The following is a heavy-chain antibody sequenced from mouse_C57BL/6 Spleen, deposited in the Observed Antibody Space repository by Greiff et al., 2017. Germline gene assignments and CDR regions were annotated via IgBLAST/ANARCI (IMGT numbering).Heavy chain of an antibody. V-gene: IGHV1-54*01. J-gene: IGHJ4*01. CDR2: INPGSGGT. Sequence: QVQLQQSGPELVKPGASVKVSCKASGYAFTNYLIEWVKQRPGQGLEWIGVINPGSGGTNYNEKFKGKATLTADKSSSTAYMQLSSLTSEDSAVYFCARRGTAQATLYAMDYWGQGTSVTVSS. D-gene: IGHD3-2*02. CDR1: GYAFTNYL. CDR3: ARRGTAQATLYAMDY.